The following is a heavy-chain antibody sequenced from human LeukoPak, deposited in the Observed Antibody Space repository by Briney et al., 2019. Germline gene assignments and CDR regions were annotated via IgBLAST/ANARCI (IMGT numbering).Heavy chain of an antibody. D-gene: IGHD3-22*01. CDR2: IYHSGST. Sequence: SETLSLTCNVSGDSISSSSYYWSWIRVPPGKGLEGIGSIYHSGSTYYNPSLKSRVTISVDTSKNQFSLKLSSAPAADTAVYYCARSGSYYYDSSGSFDYWGQGTLVTVSS. CDR1: GDSISSSSYY. J-gene: IGHJ4*02. V-gene: IGHV4-39*07. CDR3: ARSGSYYYDSSGSFDY.